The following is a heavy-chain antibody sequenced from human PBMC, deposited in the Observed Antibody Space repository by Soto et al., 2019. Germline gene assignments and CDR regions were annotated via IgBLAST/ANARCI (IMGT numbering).Heavy chain of an antibody. Sequence: GGSLRLSCAASGFTFSSYAMSWVRQTSGKGLELLSVISDSGDITKYADSVKGRLTISRDNSKNTLFLQMDRLRADDTAIYYCSKLTTWYGGWFGPWGQGTLVTVSS. CDR1: GFTFSSYA. D-gene: IGHD2-15*01. CDR2: ISDSGDIT. J-gene: IGHJ5*02. V-gene: IGHV3-23*01. CDR3: SKLTTWYGGWFGP.